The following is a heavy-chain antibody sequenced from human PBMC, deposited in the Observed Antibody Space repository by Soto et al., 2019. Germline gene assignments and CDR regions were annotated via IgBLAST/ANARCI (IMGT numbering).Heavy chain of an antibody. CDR2: ISRDSDYK. V-gene: IGHV3-21*01. CDR1: GFTFSSYT. J-gene: IGHJ6*02. CDR3: ARVIGGYRKGNYYYYGMDV. D-gene: IGHD1-26*01. Sequence: GGSLRLSCAVSGFTFSSYTMNWIRQTPGKGLEWVSSISRDSDYKHYADSLKGRFTISRDNAQSSLYLQINSLRADDTAVYYCARVIGGYRKGNYYYYGMDVSGQGTTVTVSS.